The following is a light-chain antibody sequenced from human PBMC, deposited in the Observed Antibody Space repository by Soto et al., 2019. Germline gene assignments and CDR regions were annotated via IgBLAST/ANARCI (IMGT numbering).Light chain of an antibody. CDR2: AAS. V-gene: IGKV1-8*01. Sequence: AIRMTQSPSSFSASTGDRVTITCRASQGISSYLAWYQQKPGKAPKLLIYAASTLQSGVPSRFSGSGSGTDFTLTISCLQSEDFATYYCQQYYSYPPQFGPGTKVVIK. J-gene: IGKJ3*01. CDR1: QGISSY. CDR3: QQYYSYPPQ.